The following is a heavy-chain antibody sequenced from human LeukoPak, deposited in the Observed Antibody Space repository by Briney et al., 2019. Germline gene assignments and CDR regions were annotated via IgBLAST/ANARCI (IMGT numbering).Heavy chain of an antibody. CDR3: ARGGVPTYYDFWSGSRNYFDY. D-gene: IGHD3-3*01. CDR1: GGSFSGYY. Sequence: SETLSLTCAVYGGSFSGYYWSWIRRPPGKGLEWIGEINHSGSTNYNPSLKSRVTISVDTSKNQFSLKLSSVTAADTAVYYRARGGVPTYYDFWSGSRNYFDYWGQGTLVTVSS. J-gene: IGHJ4*02. V-gene: IGHV4-34*01. CDR2: INHSGST.